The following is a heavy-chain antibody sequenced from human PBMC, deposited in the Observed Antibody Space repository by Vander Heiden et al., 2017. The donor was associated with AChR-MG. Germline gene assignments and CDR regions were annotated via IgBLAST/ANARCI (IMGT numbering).Heavy chain of an antibody. CDR3: ARVRRAGQLLNTVTTRVGVFDY. V-gene: IGHV1-46*01. CDR2: INPSGGST. D-gene: IGHD4-17*01. J-gene: IGHJ4*02. CDR1: GYTFTSYY. Sequence: QVQLVQSGAEVKKPGASVKVSCKASGYTFTSYYMHWVGRAPGQGLEWMGIINPSGGSTSYAQKFQGRVTMTRDTSTSTVYMELSSLRSEDTAVYYCARVRRAGQLLNTVTTRVGVFDYWGQGTLVTVSS.